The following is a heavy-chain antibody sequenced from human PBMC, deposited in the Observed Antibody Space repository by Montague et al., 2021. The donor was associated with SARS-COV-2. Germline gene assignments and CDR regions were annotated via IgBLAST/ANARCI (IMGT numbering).Heavy chain of an antibody. CDR2: VNQSGTT. CDR3: ARGLRPVVVPGAGPAGRAFDI. V-gene: IGHV4-34*01. J-gene: IGHJ3*02. D-gene: IGHD2-2*01. Sequence: SETLYLNCAISGGSFSNYYWSWIRQPPGKGLEWIGEVNQSGTTIYNPSVKSGVTISEDTSKNQFYLRMNSVTAADTAVYYCARGLRPVVVPGAGPAGRAFDIWGQGTMVTVSS. CDR1: GGSFSNYY.